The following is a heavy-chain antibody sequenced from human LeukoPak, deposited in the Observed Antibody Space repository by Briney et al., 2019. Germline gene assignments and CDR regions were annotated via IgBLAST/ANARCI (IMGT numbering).Heavy chain of an antibody. J-gene: IGHJ4*02. CDR1: GLTVSNVW. CDR3: TKGSGFYYDY. D-gene: IGHD3-22*01. Sequence: GGSLRLSCAVSGLTVSNVWMNWVRQAPGKGLGWVGRIKSKKDGGTTEFAAPVRGRFTISRDDSQNTLYLQMNSLTSDDTAVYYCTKGSGFYYDYWGKGTLVTVSS. V-gene: IGHV3-15*07. CDR2: IKSKKDGGTT.